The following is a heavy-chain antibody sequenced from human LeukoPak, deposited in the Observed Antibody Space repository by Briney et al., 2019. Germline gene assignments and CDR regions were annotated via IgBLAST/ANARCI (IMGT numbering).Heavy chain of an antibody. Sequence: KPSETLSLTCAVYGGSFSGYYWSWIRQPPGKGLEWIGEINHSGSTNYNPSLKSRVTISVDTSKNQFSLKLSSVTAADTAVYYCARGGQYYYDIALGYWGQGTLVTVSS. J-gene: IGHJ4*02. CDR1: GGSFSGYY. V-gene: IGHV4-34*01. CDR3: ARGGQYYYDIALGY. D-gene: IGHD3-22*01. CDR2: INHSGST.